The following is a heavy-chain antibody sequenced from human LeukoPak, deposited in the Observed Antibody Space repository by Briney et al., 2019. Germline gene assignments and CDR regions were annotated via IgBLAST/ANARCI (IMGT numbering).Heavy chain of an antibody. J-gene: IGHJ6*03. CDR1: GFTFSSYS. V-gene: IGHV3-21*01. CDR2: ISSSSSYI. D-gene: IGHD6-13*01. Sequence: GGSLRLSCAASGFTFSSYSMNWVRQAPGKGLEWVSSISSSSSYIYYADSVKGRFTISRDNAKNSLYLQMNSLRAEDTAVYYCATFALLSSNGDYYYMDIWGKGTTVTISS. CDR3: ATFALLSSNGDYYYMDI.